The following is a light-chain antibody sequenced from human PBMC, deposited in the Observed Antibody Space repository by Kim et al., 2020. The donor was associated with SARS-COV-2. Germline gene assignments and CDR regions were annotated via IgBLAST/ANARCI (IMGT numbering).Light chain of an antibody. Sequence: VALGQTVRITCQGDSLRSYYTTWFQQMPGQAPIVVVYGKNNRPSGIPARFSGSSSGNTASLTITGTQAGDEADYYCNSRDNNDNVLFGGGTQLTVL. CDR2: GKN. V-gene: IGLV3-19*01. J-gene: IGLJ2*01. CDR3: NSRDNNDNVL. CDR1: SLRSYY.